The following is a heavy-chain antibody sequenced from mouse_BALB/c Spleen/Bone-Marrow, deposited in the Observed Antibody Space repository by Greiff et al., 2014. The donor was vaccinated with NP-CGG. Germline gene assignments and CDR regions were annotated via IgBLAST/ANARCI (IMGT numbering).Heavy chain of an antibody. CDR3: ARELLYGNYSDY. D-gene: IGHD2-1*01. J-gene: IGHJ2*01. Sequence: QVQLKESGAELVRPGTSVKVSCKASGYAFTNYLIEWVKQRPGQGLEWIGVINPGSGGANYNEKFEGKATLTADKSSSTAYMQLSSLTSDDSAVYFCARELLYGNYSDYWGQGTTLTVSS. CDR2: INPGSGGA. V-gene: IGHV1-54*01. CDR1: GYAFTNYL.